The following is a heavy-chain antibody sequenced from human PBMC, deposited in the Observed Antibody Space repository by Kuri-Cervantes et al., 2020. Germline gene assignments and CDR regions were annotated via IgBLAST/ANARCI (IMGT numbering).Heavy chain of an antibody. V-gene: IGHV4-59*02. CDR1: GFTVSSNY. CDR2: IYYSGST. CDR3: ASEYYYDSSGYY. J-gene: IGHJ4*02. D-gene: IGHD3-22*01. Sequence: ESLKISCAASGFTVSSNYMSWIRQAPGKGLEWIGYIYYSGSTNYNPSLKSRVTISVDTSKNQFSLKLSSVTAADTAVYYCASEYYYDSSGYYLGQGTLVTVSS.